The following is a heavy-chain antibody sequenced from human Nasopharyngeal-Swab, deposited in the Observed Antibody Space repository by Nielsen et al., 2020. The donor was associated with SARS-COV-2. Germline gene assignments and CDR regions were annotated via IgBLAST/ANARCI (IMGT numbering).Heavy chain of an antibody. Sequence: GGSLRLSCSASGFTFSSYAMHWVRQAPGKGLEYVSAIRSNGGSTYYADSVKGRFTISRDNSKNTLYLQMSSLRAEDTAVYYCVKDRGSYVFDYWGQGTLVTVSS. CDR2: IRSNGGST. CDR1: GFTFSSYA. D-gene: IGHD1-26*01. V-gene: IGHV3-64D*09. CDR3: VKDRGSYVFDY. J-gene: IGHJ4*02.